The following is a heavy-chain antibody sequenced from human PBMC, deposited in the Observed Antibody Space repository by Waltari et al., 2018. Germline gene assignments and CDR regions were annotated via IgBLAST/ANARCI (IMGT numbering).Heavy chain of an antibody. CDR2: IYWNDDT. CDR3: AHRLYQDYGGQANGDAFDI. CDR1: GFSLSTSGVG. D-gene: IGHD3-10*01. Sequence: QITLKESGPTLVKPTQTLTLTCTFSGFSLSTSGVGVGWIRQPPGKALEWLALIYWNDDTRYSPSLKSRLTITKDTSKNQVVLTMTNMDPVDTATYYCAHRLYQDYGGQANGDAFDIWGQGTMVTVSS. J-gene: IGHJ3*02. V-gene: IGHV2-5*01.